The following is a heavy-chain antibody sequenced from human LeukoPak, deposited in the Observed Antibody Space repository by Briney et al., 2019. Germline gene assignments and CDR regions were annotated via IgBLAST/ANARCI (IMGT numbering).Heavy chain of an antibody. CDR1: GGTFSSYA. CDR2: IIPIFGIA. V-gene: IGHV1-69*04. CDR3: ARDYGGYTYGMDV. J-gene: IGHJ6*02. D-gene: IGHD5-12*01. Sequence: SVKVSCKASGGTFSSYAISWVRQAPGQGLEWMGRIIPIFGIANYAQKFQGRVTITADKSTSTAYMELSSLRSEDTAVYYCARDYGGYTYGMDVWGQGTTVTVSS.